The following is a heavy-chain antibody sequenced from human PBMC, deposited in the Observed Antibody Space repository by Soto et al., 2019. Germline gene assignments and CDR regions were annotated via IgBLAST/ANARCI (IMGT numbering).Heavy chain of an antibody. Sequence: PEGSLRRSCVASGCRRSSNSMNWDREAPGKGLEWVALLSYQGSDKFYSDSVKGRFTISRDKPKSMLYLEMNSLRPDDTAVYYCARDLRVYTSGSELGYWGQGTLVTVS. CDR3: ARDLRVYTSGSELGY. D-gene: IGHD3-10*01. CDR2: LSYQGSDK. J-gene: IGHJ4*02. V-gene: IGHV3-30*03. CDR1: GCRRSSNS.